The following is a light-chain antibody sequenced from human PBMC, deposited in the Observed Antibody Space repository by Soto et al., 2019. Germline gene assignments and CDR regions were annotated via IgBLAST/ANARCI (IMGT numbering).Light chain of an antibody. CDR3: QQYGSFTWT. Sequence: EIGLKQSPGTLSLSPGERATLSCRASQSVSSTYLAWYQQKPGQAPRLLIYGASSRATGIPDRFSGSGSRTDFTLTISRLEPEDFAVYYCQQYGSFTWTFGQGTKVDIK. CDR2: GAS. CDR1: QSVSSTY. V-gene: IGKV3-20*01. J-gene: IGKJ1*01.